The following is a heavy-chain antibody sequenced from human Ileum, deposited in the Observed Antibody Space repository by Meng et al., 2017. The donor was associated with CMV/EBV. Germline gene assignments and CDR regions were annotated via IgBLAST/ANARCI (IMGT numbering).Heavy chain of an antibody. J-gene: IGHJ4*02. CDR2: ISPYNADT. CDR1: GYIFTHYG. V-gene: IGHV1-18*01. Sequence: ASVKVSCKASGYIFTHYGINWVRQAPGQGLEWMGWISPYNADTHYAQKFQGRITVTTDTSTTTAYMELRNLTSDDTAFYYCARDGAGIVGATFGYWGQGTLVTVSS. CDR3: ARDGAGIVGATFGY. D-gene: IGHD1-26*01.